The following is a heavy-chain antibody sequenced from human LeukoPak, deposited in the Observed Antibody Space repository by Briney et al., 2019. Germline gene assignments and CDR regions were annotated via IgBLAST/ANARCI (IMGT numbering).Heavy chain of an antibody. D-gene: IGHD1-26*01. CDR1: GDSISSYY. CDR3: ARMLSGIYSQADY. CDR2: FYYSGST. Sequence: PSETLSLTCTVSGDSISSYYWSWIRQPPGKGLEWIGYFYYSGSTNYNPSPKSRGAISVETSKNQFSLKLNSVTVAYTAVYYCARMLSGIYSQADYWDQGTLVTVSS. V-gene: IGHV4-59*08. J-gene: IGHJ4*02.